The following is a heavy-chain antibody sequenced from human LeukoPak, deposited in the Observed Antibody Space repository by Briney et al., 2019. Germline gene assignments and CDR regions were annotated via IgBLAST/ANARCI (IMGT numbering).Heavy chain of an antibody. CDR2: IYTSGST. V-gene: IGHV4-61*02. D-gene: IGHD3-3*02. J-gene: IGHJ4*02. CDR3: ARVLQRAFFDY. CDR1: GGSISSGSYY. Sequence: SQTLSLTCTVSGGSISSGSYYWSWLRQPAGKGLEWIGRIYTSGSTNYNPSLKSRVTISVDTSKNQFSLKLSSVTAADTAVYYCARVLQRAFFDYSGQGTLVTVSS.